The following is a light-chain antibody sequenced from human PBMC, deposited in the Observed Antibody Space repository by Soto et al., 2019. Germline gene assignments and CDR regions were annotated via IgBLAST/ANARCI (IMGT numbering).Light chain of an antibody. CDR3: QQYGRSPTWT. V-gene: IGKV3-20*01. J-gene: IGKJ1*01. CDR2: GAS. Sequence: EIVLTQSPGTLSLPPGERATLSCRASQSVSSSYLAWYQQKTGQAPRLLIYGASSRATGIPDRFSGSGSGTDFTLIISRLEPEDFAVYYCQQYGRSPTWTFGQGTKVEIK. CDR1: QSVSSSY.